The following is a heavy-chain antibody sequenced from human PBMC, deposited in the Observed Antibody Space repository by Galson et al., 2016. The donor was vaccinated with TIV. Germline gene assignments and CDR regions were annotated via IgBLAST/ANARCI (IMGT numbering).Heavy chain of an antibody. CDR2: IYPGDSYT. CDR1: GYSFTSFW. V-gene: IGHV5-51*01. CDR3: ASSRPELRYFDWQRPQYFDY. Sequence: QSGAEVKKPGESLKISCKASGYSFTSFWIGWVRQMPGKGLEWMGVIYPGDSYTTYSPSFKAQVTISADQSSNTAYLQWSRLMASDTAMYFCASSRPELRYFDWQRPQYFDYWGQGSLVTVSS. J-gene: IGHJ4*02. D-gene: IGHD3-9*01.